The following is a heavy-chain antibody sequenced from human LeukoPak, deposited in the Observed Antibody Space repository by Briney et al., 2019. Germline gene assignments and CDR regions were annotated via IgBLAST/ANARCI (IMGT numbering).Heavy chain of an antibody. V-gene: IGHV3-21*01. CDR3: ACAARPTANHFDY. Sequence: GGSLRLSCAASGFTFSSYSMNWVRQAPGKGLEWVSSISSSSYIYYADSVKGRFTISRDNAKNSLYLQMNSLRAEDTAVYYCACAARPTANHFDYWGQGTLVTVSS. J-gene: IGHJ4*02. CDR1: GFTFSSYS. CDR2: ISSSSYI. D-gene: IGHD6-6*01.